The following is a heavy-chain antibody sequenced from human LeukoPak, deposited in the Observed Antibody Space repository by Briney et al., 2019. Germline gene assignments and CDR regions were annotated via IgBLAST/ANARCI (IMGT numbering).Heavy chain of an antibody. J-gene: IGHJ4*02. V-gene: IGHV3-23*01. D-gene: IGHD6-19*01. CDR3: AKDQYSSGWSEGYFDY. CDR2: ISGSGGST. Sequence: GGSLRLSCAASGFTFSSYAMSWVRQAPGKGLEWVSAISGSGGSTYYADSVKGRFTISRDDSKNTLYLQMNSLRAEDTAVYYCAKDQYSSGWSEGYFDYWGQGTLVTVSS. CDR1: GFTFSSYA.